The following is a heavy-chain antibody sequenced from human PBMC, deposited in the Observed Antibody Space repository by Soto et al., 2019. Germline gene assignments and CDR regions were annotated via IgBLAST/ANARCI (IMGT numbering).Heavy chain of an antibody. CDR2: INWNGGST. CDR3: ARVYYDILTGSNFDYGMDV. D-gene: IGHD3-9*01. CDR1: GFTFDDYG. J-gene: IGHJ6*02. V-gene: IGHV3-20*04. Sequence: GGSLRLSCAASGFTFDDYGMSWVRQAPGKGLEWVSGINWNGGSTGYADSVKGRFTISRDNAKNSLYLQMNSLRAEDTALYYCARVYYDILTGSNFDYGMDVWGQGTTVTVSS.